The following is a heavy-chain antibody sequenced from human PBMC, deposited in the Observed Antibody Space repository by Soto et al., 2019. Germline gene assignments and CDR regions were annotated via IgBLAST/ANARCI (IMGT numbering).Heavy chain of an antibody. J-gene: IGHJ4*02. Sequence: SETLSLTCTVSGGSIGSYYWSWIRQPPGKGLEWIGYIYYSGSMNYNPSLKSRVTISIDTSKNQFSLKLSSVTAADTAVYYCARRYGVYFDYWGQGTLVTVSS. CDR1: GGSIGSYY. CDR2: IYYSGSM. D-gene: IGHD4-17*01. CDR3: ARRYGVYFDY. V-gene: IGHV4-59*12.